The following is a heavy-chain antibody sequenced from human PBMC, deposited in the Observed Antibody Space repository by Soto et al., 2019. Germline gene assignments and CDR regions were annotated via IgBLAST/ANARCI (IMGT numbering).Heavy chain of an antibody. J-gene: IGHJ6*02. V-gene: IGHV3-13*01. CDR3: ARDSGRGYSGYDSPYGMDV. CDR1: GFTFSSYD. CDR2: IGTAGDT. Sequence: GGSLRLSCAASGFTFSSYDMHWVRQATGKGLEWVSAIGTAGDTYYPGSVKGRFTISRENAKNSLYLQMNSLRAEDTAVYYCARDSGRGYSGYDSPYGMDVWGQGTTVTVSS. D-gene: IGHD5-12*01.